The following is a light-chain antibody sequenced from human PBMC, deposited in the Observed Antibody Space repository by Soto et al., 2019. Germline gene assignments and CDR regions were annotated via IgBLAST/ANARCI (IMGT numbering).Light chain of an antibody. Sequence: QSVLTQPPSASGTPGQRVTISCSRSNSNIGSKYVYWYQQLPGTAPKLLLYRNNQRPSGVPDRFSGSKSGTSASLAISGLRSEDEADYYCAAWDNSLVGGPAFGGGTKLTVL. CDR1: NSNIGSKY. V-gene: IGLV1-47*01. CDR3: AAWDNSLVGGPA. CDR2: RNN. J-gene: IGLJ2*01.